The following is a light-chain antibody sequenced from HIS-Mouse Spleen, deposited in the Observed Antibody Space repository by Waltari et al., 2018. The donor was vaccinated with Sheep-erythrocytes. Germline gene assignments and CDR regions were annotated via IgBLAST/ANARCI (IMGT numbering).Light chain of an antibody. V-gene: IGLV2-23*01. CDR2: EGS. Sequence: QSALTQPASVSGSPGQSITISCTGTSSDVGSYNLVSWYQQHPGKAPKHMIYEGSKRPSGVSNRFSGSKSGNTASLTISGLQAEDEADYYCCSYAGSYTWVFGGGTKLTVL. CDR1: SSDVGSYNL. CDR3: CSYAGSYTWV. J-gene: IGLJ3*02.